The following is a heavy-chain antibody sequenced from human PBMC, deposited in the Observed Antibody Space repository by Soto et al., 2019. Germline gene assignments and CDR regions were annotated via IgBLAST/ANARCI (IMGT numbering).Heavy chain of an antibody. Sequence: GGSLRLSCTASGFTFSNYAMSWVRQAPGTGLEWVSTISDSGVNTFFGDSMKDRFTISRDNSKSTVYLQLNTVRAEDTAIYYCARAIGADFFDYWGQGTLVTVSS. CDR2: ISDSGVNT. J-gene: IGHJ4*02. CDR3: ARAIGADFFDY. CDR1: GFTFSNYA. V-gene: IGHV3-23*01. D-gene: IGHD6-25*01.